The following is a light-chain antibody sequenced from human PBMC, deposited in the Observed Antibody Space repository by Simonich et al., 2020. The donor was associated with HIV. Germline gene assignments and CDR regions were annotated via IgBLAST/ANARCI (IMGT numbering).Light chain of an antibody. Sequence: EIVMTQFPATLSVSPGERATLSCRASQSFSNNLAWYQQKPGPAPRLLTNGASTRATGIPARFSGSGSGTEFTLTISRLEPEDFAVYYFQQYGGTFGGGTKVEIK. V-gene: IGKV3-15*01. J-gene: IGKJ4*01. CDR3: QQYGGT. CDR1: QSFSNN. CDR2: GAS.